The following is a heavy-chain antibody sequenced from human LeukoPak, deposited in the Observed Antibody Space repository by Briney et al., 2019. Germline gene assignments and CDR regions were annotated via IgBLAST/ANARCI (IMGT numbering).Heavy chain of an antibody. V-gene: IGHV4-61*01. D-gene: IGHD3-16*01. Sequence: SETLSLTCTVSGGSLTSSFYWSWIRQSPGKGLEWIGYIYTSGGTTYNPSLKSRLTISADTSKNQFSLNLTSVTAADTAVYYCARASVLLSAYYWGQGALVTVSS. CDR1: GGSLTSSFY. J-gene: IGHJ4*02. CDR2: IYTSGGT. CDR3: ARASVLLSAYY.